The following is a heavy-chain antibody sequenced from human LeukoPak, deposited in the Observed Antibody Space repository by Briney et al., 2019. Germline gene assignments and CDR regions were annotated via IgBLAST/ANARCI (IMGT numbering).Heavy chain of an antibody. D-gene: IGHD6-19*01. CDR2: VYHSGIT. CDR3: ASYTPPSSGNNWFDP. Sequence: SETLSLTCTVSGYSIRNGYYWGWIRQPPGKGLEWIGSVYHSGITYCNSSLKSRVTISIDTSKNQFPLKLSSVTAADTAVYYCASYTPPSSGNNWFDPWGQGTLVTVSS. J-gene: IGHJ5*02. CDR1: GYSIRNGYY. V-gene: IGHV4-38-2*02.